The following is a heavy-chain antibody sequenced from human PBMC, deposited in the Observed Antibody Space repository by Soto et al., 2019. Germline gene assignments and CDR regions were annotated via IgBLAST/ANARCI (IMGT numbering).Heavy chain of an antibody. CDR2: ISNDGSS. V-gene: IGHV3-74*01. CDR1: GFTFSSYW. Sequence: EVHLVESGGGLVQPGGSLRLSCVASGFTFSSYWMHWVRQAPGKGLVWVSSISNDGSSIYADPVKGRFTISRDNAKNTLSLQMNSLRAEDTAVYYCARLPNKSPQNWGLGTLVIVSP. CDR3: ARLPNKSPQN. J-gene: IGHJ1*01.